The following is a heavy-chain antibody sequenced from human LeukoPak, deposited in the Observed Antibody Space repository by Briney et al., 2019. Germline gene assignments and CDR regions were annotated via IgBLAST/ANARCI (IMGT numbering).Heavy chain of an antibody. J-gene: IGHJ4*02. CDR2: IRYDGSNK. D-gene: IGHD5-12*01. Sequence: GGSLRLSCAASGFTFSGYGMHWVRQAPGKGLEWVAFIRYDGSNKYYADSVKGRFTISRDNSKNTLYLQMNSLRAEDTAVYYCAKDVVATTPYFDYWGQGTLVTVSS. CDR1: GFTFSGYG. CDR3: AKDVVATTPYFDY. V-gene: IGHV3-30*02.